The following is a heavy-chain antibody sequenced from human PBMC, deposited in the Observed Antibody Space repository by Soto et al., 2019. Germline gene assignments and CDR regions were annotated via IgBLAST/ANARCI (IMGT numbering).Heavy chain of an antibody. V-gene: IGHV5-51*01. CDR3: ARSRRFYDFWSGYRAQGGFEP. CDR2: IYPGDSDT. D-gene: IGHD3-3*01. CDR1: GYSFTSYW. Sequence: GESLQISCKGSGYSFTSYWIGCVRQMPGKGLEWMGIIYPGDSDTRYSPSFQGQVTISADKSISTAYLQWSSLKASDTAMYYCARSRRFYDFWSGYRAQGGFEPWGQGTLVTVSS. J-gene: IGHJ5*02.